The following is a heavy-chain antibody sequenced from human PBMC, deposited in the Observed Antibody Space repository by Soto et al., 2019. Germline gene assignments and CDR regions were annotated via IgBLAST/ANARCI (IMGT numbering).Heavy chain of an antibody. J-gene: IGHJ6*02. CDR3: AHDSTGLYGMDV. V-gene: IGHV2-5*02. D-gene: IGHD3-22*01. Sequence: QITLKESGPTLVKPTQTLTLTCSFSGFSLSTSGVGVGWIRQPPGKALEWLALIYWDDDERYSPSLRSRLTITKDTSKNQVCLTMTNMDPVDTATYYCAHDSTGLYGMDVWGQGTTVIVSS. CDR2: IYWDDDE. CDR1: GFSLSTSGVG.